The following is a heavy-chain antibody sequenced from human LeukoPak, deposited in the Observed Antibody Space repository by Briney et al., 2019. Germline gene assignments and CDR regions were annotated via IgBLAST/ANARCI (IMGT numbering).Heavy chain of an antibody. CDR1: GFTFDDYG. CDR2: ISWNSGNI. J-gene: IGHJ4*02. D-gene: IGHD6-19*01. CDR3: AKGRTPVAVTGTLGY. V-gene: IGHV3-9*01. Sequence: GRSLRLSCEASGFTFDDYGMHWVRQAPGKGLEWVSGISWNSGNIDYADSVKGRFTISRDNAKNSLYLQMNSLRAEDTALYYCAKGRTPVAVTGTLGYWGQGTLVTVSS.